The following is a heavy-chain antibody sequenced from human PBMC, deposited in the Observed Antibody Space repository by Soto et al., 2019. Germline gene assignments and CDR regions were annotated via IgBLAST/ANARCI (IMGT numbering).Heavy chain of an antibody. CDR1: GFTFSDYD. D-gene: IGHD1-1*01. Sequence: QVQLVESGGGLVKPGGSLRLSCAASGFTFSDYDMSWIRQAPGKGLEWVSDISSRGSTIYYADSVKGRFTISRDNATNSPYMQTNSLRAEDTAVYYCARMAPTIDYWGQGTLLTYSS. CDR3: ARMAPTIDY. J-gene: IGHJ4*02. CDR2: ISSRGSTI. V-gene: IGHV3-11*01.